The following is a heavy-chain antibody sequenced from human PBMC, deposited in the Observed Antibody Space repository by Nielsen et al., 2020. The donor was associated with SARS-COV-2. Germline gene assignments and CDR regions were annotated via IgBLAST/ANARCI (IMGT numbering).Heavy chain of an antibody. CDR2: INSDGRTT. CDR3: ARAKFYDSGVDP. Sequence: GESLKISYAASGFTFGSSWMHWVRQAPGKGLVWVSRINSDGRTTTYADSVKGRFTISRDNAKNTLYLQMNSLRAEDTAVYYCARAKFYDSGVDPWGQETLVTVSS. V-gene: IGHV3-74*01. J-gene: IGHJ5*02. D-gene: IGHD5/OR15-5a*01. CDR1: GFTFGSSW.